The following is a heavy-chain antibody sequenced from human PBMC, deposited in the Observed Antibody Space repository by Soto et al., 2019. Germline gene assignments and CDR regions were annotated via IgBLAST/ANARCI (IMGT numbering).Heavy chain of an antibody. D-gene: IGHD3-3*01. Sequence: ASVKVSCKASGYTFTSYGISWVRQAPGQGLEWMGWISAYTGNTNYAQKLQGRVTMTTDTSTSTAYMELRSLRSDDTAVYYCARAKTYYDFWSGYYTGGGDYWGQGTLVTVSS. CDR1: GYTFTSYG. CDR2: ISAYTGNT. J-gene: IGHJ4*02. V-gene: IGHV1-18*01. CDR3: ARAKTYYDFWSGYYTGGGDY.